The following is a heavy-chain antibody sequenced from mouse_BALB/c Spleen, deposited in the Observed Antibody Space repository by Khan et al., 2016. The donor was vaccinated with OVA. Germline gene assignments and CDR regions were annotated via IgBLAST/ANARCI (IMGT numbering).Heavy chain of an antibody. CDR2: SSNNYGNT. J-gene: IGHJ3*01. Sequence: QVQLKQSGPEVVRPGVSVKISCKGSDYTFTDYPMHWVQQSNAKSLEWSGASSNNYGNTNYNQKLKGKAIMTVDKSSSTAYMELARLTSEDSAISYCVSDAVYSLFAYWGQGTLFTVSA. V-gene: IGHV1S137*01. CDR1: DYTFTDYP. D-gene: IGHD2-3*01. CDR3: VSDAVYSLFAY.